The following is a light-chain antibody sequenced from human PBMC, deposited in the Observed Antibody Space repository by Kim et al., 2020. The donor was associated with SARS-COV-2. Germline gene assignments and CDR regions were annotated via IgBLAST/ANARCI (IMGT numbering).Light chain of an antibody. CDR2: AAS. Sequence: DIQMTQSPSSVSASVGDRVTSTCRASPGISSWLAWYQQKPGKAPKLLIYAASSLQSGVPSRFSGSRSGTEFTITISTLQPGDFATHYCQQANSCQWTFGKGTKVDIK. V-gene: IGKV1-12*01. CDR3: QQANSCQWT. J-gene: IGKJ1*01. CDR1: PGISSW.